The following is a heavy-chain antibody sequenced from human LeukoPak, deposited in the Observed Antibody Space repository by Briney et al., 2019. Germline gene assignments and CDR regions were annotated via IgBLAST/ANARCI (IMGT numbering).Heavy chain of an antibody. J-gene: IGHJ4*02. CDR2: IIPIFGTA. D-gene: IGHD6-19*01. CDR3: ARDGVAVAGIFDY. CDR1: GGTFSSCA. Sequence: SVKVSCKASGGTFSSCAISWVRQAPGQGLEWMGRIIPIFGTANYAQKFQGRVPITTDESTSTAYMELSSLRSEDTAVYYCARDGVAVAGIFDYWGQGTLVTVSS. V-gene: IGHV1-69*05.